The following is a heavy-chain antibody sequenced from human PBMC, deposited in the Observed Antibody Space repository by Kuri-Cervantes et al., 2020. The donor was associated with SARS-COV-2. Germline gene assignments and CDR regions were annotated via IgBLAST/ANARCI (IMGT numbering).Heavy chain of an antibody. J-gene: IGHJ6*02. Sequence: SETLSLTCAVYGGSFSGYYWSWIRQPPGKGLEWIGEINHSGSTKYNPSLKSRVTISVDTSKNQFSLKLSSVTAADTAVYYCASIVVVPAASGYYYYYGMDVWGQGTTVTVSS. CDR1: GGSFSGYY. D-gene: IGHD2-2*01. CDR3: ASIVVVPAASGYYYYYGMDV. CDR2: INHSGST. V-gene: IGHV4-34*01.